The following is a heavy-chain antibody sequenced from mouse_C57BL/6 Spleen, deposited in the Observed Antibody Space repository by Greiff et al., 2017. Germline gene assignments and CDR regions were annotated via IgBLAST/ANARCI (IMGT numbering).Heavy chain of an antibody. CDR2: INPSSGYT. CDR1: GYTFTSYW. J-gene: IGHJ1*03. CDR3: AREGEGYFDV. Sequence: QVQLQQSGAELAKPGASVKLSCKASGYTFTSYWMHWVKQRPGQGLEWIGYINPSSGYTKYNQKFKDKATLTAGKSSSTAYMQLSSLTYEDSAVYYCAREGEGYFDVWGTGTTVTVSS. V-gene: IGHV1-7*01.